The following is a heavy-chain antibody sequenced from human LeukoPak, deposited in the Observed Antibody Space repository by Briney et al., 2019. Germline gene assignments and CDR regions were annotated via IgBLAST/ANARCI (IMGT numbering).Heavy chain of an antibody. CDR2: IYYSGST. D-gene: IGHD1-26*01. J-gene: IGHJ4*02. Sequence: SETLSLTCTVSGGSISSSSYYWGWIRQPPGKGLEWIGYIYYSGSTNYNPSLKSRVTISVDTSKNQFSLKLSSVTAADTAVYYCAREDSGSYYAEYYFDYWGQGTLVTVSS. CDR3: AREDSGSYYAEYYFDY. CDR1: GGSISSSSYY. V-gene: IGHV4-61*01.